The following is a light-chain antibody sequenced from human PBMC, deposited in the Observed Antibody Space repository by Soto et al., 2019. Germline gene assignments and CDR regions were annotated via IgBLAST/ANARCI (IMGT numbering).Light chain of an antibody. CDR2: DAS. CDR1: QSISSG. Sequence: DIPMTQSPSTLSSSVGDRVTITCRARQSISSGLAWYQQKPGKAPKLLNYDASSVESGVPSRFCGSGSGKEFTLTISSLQPYDFAASYCQQYNSYSWTFGQGTKVET. CDR3: QQYNSYSWT. V-gene: IGKV1-5*01. J-gene: IGKJ1*01.